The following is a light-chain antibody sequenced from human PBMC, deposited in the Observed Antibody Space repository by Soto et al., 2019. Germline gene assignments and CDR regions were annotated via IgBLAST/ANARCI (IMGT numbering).Light chain of an antibody. CDR1: SSDVGGYNY. Sequence: QSALTQPRSVSGSPGQSVTISCTGTSSDVGGYNYVSWYQQHPGKAPKLMIYDVSKRPSGVPDRFSGSKSGNTASLTISGLQAEDEADYYCQSYDSSLRNVIFGGGTKLTVL. V-gene: IGLV2-11*01. CDR2: DVS. CDR3: QSYDSSLRNVI. J-gene: IGLJ2*01.